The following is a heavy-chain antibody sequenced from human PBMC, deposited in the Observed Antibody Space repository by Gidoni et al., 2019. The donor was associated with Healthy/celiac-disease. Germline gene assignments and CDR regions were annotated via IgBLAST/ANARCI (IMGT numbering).Heavy chain of an antibody. CDR2: ISSSCSTI. D-gene: IGHD4-4*01. CDR1: GCTCRSDE. CDR3: ARGEGILASNDDSAFDI. J-gene: IGHJ3*02. V-gene: IGHV3-48*03. Sequence: EVQLVESGGGSVQPGGSLRLYCAASGCTCRSDEMNWVRQAPGEGLEWFSYISSSCSTIYYADSVKGRFTISRDNAKNSLYLQMNSLRAEDTAVYYCARGEGILASNDDSAFDIWGQGTMVTVSS.